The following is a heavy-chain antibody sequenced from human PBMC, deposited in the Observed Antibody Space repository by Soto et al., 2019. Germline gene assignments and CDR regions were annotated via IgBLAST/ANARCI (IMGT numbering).Heavy chain of an antibody. CDR2: ISYDGRNE. J-gene: IGHJ6*02. CDR1: GFSFRNYG. Sequence: QVQLVDSGGGVVQPGRSLRLSCAVYGFSFRNYGMHWVRQAPGRGLEWVALISYDGRNEYFGDSVKGRFTISRDNYTNTLYLEMNSRRVEDTAVYYCARDLYGRHYGMDVWGQGTTVNVAS. D-gene: IGHD2-8*01. V-gene: IGHV3-33*05. CDR3: ARDLYGRHYGMDV.